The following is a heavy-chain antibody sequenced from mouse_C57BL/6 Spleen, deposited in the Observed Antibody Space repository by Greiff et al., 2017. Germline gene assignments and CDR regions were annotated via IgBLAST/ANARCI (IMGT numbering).Heavy chain of an antibody. CDR1: GFTFSDYG. V-gene: IGHV5-17*01. J-gene: IGHJ3*01. D-gene: IGHD2-4*01. CDR3: ARGDYVSFAY. Sequence: EVMLVESGGGLVKPGGSLKLSCAASGFTFSDYGMHWVRQAPEKGLEWVAYISSGSSTIYYADTVKGRFTISRDNAKNTLFLQMTSLRSEDTAMYYCARGDYVSFAYWGKGTLVTVSA. CDR2: ISSGSSTI.